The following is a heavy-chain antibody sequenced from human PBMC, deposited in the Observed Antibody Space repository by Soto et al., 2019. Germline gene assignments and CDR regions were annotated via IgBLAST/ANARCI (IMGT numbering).Heavy chain of an antibody. CDR2: IYYSGST. J-gene: IGHJ2*01. CDR3: ARRRYGDYERYFDL. Sequence: QVQLQESGPGLVKPSETLSLTCTVSGGSISSYYWSWIRQPPGKGLEWIGYIYYSGSTNYNPSLQSRVTISVDTSKNQFSLKLSSVTAADTAVYYCARRRYGDYERYFDLWGRGTLVTVSS. CDR1: GGSISSYY. V-gene: IGHV4-59*08. D-gene: IGHD4-17*01.